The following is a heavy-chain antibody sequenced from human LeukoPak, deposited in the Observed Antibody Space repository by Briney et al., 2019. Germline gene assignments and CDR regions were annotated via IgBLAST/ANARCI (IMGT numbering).Heavy chain of an antibody. V-gene: IGHV3-21*01. J-gene: IGHJ3*02. Sequence: GGSLRLSCAASGFTFSSYSMSWVRQAPGKGLEWVSSISSSSSYIYYADSVKGRFTISRDNAKNSLYLQMNSLRAEDTAVYYCARDHISRGGYSYGYDAFDIWGQGTMVTVSS. CDR3: ARDHISRGGYSYGYDAFDI. CDR1: GFTFSSYS. CDR2: ISSSSSYI. D-gene: IGHD5-18*01.